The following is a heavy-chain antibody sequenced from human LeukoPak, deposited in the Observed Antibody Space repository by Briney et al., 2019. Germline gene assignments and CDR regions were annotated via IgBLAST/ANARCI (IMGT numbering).Heavy chain of an antibody. D-gene: IGHD3-10*01. CDR1: GGSISSYY. J-gene: IGHJ6*04. CDR2: IYYSGST. CDR3: ARVTLVRGVIWDTYGMDV. V-gene: IGHV4-59*01. Sequence: ASETLSLTCTVSGGSISSYYWSWIRQPPGRGLEWIGYIYYSGSTNYNPSLKSRVTISVDTSKNQFSLKLSSVTAADTAVHYCARVTLVRGVIWDTYGMDVWGKGTTVTVSS.